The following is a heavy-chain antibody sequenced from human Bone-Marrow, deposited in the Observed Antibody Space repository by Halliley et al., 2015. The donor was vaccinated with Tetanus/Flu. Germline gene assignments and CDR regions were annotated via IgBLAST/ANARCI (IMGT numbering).Heavy chain of an antibody. CDR3: ARDAGYDRDSYSFDS. V-gene: IGHV4-59*01. J-gene: IGHJ4*02. CDR2: FFSRGPP. Sequence: WSFFSRGPPASNPSFRGRVTISAAASKDQFSLRLSSVTAADTAVYYCARDAGYDRDSYSFDSWGQGPLVAVSS. D-gene: IGHD3-9*01.